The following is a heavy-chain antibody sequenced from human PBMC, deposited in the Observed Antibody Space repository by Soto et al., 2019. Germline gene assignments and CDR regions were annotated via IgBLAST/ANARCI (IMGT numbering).Heavy chain of an antibody. J-gene: IGHJ3*01. V-gene: IGHV3-53*04. CDR3: ARGGYSSGWYHGAFDV. D-gene: IGHD6-19*01. CDR1: GFSVNANY. CDR2: IYNSGST. Sequence: EVQLEESGGDLVQPGGSLRLSCAASGFSVNANYMTWVRQAPGKGLEWVSIIYNSGSTLYADSVKGRFTISRLTSKNTLFLQMNNLRPEDTSVYYCARGGYSSGWYHGAFDVWGQGTMVTVSS.